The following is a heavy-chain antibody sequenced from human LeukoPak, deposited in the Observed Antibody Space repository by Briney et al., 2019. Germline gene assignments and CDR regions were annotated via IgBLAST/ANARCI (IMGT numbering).Heavy chain of an antibody. CDR3: ARDASRTTAPDDY. J-gene: IGHJ4*02. V-gene: IGHV1-2*02. CDR2: INPNSGAT. Sequence: ASVKVSCKTSGYTFTDYYMHWVRQAPGQGLEWLGWINPNSGATNYAQKFQGRVTMTRDTSISTVYIELSRLTSDDTAVYYCARDASRTTAPDDYWGQGTLVTVSS. CDR1: GYTFTDYY. D-gene: IGHD1-1*01.